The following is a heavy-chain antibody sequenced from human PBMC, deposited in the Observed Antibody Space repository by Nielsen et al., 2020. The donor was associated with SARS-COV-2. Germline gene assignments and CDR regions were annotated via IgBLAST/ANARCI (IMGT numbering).Heavy chain of an antibody. D-gene: IGHD3-16*01. CDR3: AKDGAYDYVWGSYWAGGYFDY. CDR2: ISYDGSNK. J-gene: IGHJ4*02. Sequence: GGSLRLSCAASGFTFSSYGMHWVRQAPGKGLEWVAVISYDGSNKYYADSVKGRFTISRDNSKNTLYLQMNSLRAEDTAVYYCAKDGAYDYVWGSYWAGGYFDYWGQGTLVTVSS. V-gene: IGHV3-30*18. CDR1: GFTFSSYG.